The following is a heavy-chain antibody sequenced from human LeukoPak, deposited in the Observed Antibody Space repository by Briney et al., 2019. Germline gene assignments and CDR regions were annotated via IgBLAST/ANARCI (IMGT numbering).Heavy chain of an antibody. V-gene: IGHV4-34*01. D-gene: IGHD6-13*01. CDR2: INHSGST. CDR1: GGSFSDYY. CDR3: ARGPIAAAGNYWFDP. J-gene: IGHJ5*02. Sequence: SETLSLTCAVYGGSFSDYYWSWIRQPPGKGLEWIGEINHSGSTNYNPSLKSRVTISVDTSKNQFSLKLSSVTAADTAVYYCARGPIAAAGNYWFDPWGQGTLVTVSS.